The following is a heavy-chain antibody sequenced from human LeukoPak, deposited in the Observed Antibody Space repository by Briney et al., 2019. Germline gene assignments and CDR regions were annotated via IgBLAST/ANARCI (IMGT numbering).Heavy chain of an antibody. CDR3: AKGSFLEWLSEDYYYYYMDV. V-gene: IGHV3-48*03. Sequence: GGSLRLPCAASGFTFSSYEINWVRQAPGKGLEWVSYISSSGSTIYYADSVKGRFTISRDNSRNTLYLQMHSLRAEDTAVYFCAKGSFLEWLSEDYYYYYMDVWGKGTTVTVSS. J-gene: IGHJ6*03. CDR2: ISSSGSTI. D-gene: IGHD3-3*01. CDR1: GFTFSSYE.